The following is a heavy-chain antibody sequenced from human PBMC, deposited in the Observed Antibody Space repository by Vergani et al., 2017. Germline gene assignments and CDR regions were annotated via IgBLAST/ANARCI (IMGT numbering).Heavy chain of an antibody. V-gene: IGHV4-59*02. Sequence: QVKLQESGPGLVKPSETLSLTCTVSGASVNSYYWSWIRQPPGKGLEWMRYFSFRGDTLYDPSVKGRMTISLNTSSNQFSLYLTSVTAADTAVYYCARSRIYYGAGSPDYWGQGTLVTVSS. CDR3: ARSRIYYGAGSPDY. D-gene: IGHD3-10*01. J-gene: IGHJ4*02. CDR2: FSFRGDT. CDR1: GASVNSYY.